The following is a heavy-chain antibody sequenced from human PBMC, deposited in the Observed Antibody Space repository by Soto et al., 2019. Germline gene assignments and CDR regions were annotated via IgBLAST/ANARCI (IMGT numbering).Heavy chain of an antibody. Sequence: PSETLSLTCTVSGGSISSSSYYWGWIRQPPGKGLEWIGSIYYSGSTYYNPSLKSRVTISVDTSKNRFSLKLSSVTAADTAVYYCARRRIAAAGDYYYYGMDVWGQGTTVAVSS. CDR2: IYYSGST. V-gene: IGHV4-39*01. CDR3: ARRRIAAAGDYYYYGMDV. J-gene: IGHJ6*02. D-gene: IGHD6-13*01. CDR1: GGSISSSSYY.